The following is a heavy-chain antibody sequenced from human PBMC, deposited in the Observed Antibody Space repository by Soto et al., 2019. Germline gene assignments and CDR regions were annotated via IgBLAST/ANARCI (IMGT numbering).Heavy chain of an antibody. CDR2: ISSSSSTI. Sequence: EVQLVESGGGLVQPGGSLRLSCAASGFTFSSYSMNWVRQAPGKGLEWVSYISSSSSTIYYADSVKGRFTISRDNAKNSLDLQMNSLRDEDTAVYYCARDRQWLVRGEGMDVWGQGTTVTVSS. V-gene: IGHV3-48*02. D-gene: IGHD6-19*01. J-gene: IGHJ6*02. CDR3: ARDRQWLVRGEGMDV. CDR1: GFTFSSYS.